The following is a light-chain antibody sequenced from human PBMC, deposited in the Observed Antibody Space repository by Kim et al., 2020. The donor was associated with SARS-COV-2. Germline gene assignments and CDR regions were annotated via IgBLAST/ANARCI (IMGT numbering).Light chain of an antibody. CDR3: QSADGSGTYV. J-gene: IGLJ1*01. Sequence: VSPGQTAKITCSGDTLPEKQTYWYQQKSGQAPLLVIYKDNERPSGIPGRFSGSSSGTTVTLTISGVQAEDDADYYCQSADGSGTYVFGTGTKVTVL. CDR2: KDN. CDR1: TLPEKQ. V-gene: IGLV3-25*03.